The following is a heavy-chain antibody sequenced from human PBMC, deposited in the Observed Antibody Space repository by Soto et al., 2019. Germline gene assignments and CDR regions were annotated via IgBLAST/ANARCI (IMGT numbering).Heavy chain of an antibody. J-gene: IGHJ4*02. D-gene: IGHD2-21*02. CDR3: ARSFVVVTDFDY. V-gene: IGHV1-3*01. CDR2: INAGNGNT. CDR1: GYTFTSYA. Sequence: ASVKVSCKASGYTFTSYAMHWVRQAPGQRLEWMGWINAGNGNTKYSQKFQGRVTITRVTSANTAYMELSSLRSEDTAVYYCARSFVVVTDFDYWGQGTLVTVSS.